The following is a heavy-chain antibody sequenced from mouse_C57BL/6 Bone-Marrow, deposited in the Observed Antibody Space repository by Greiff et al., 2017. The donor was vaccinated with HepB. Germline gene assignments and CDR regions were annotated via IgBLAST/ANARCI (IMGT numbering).Heavy chain of an antibody. D-gene: IGHD1-1*01. J-gene: IGHJ2*01. V-gene: IGHV1-15*01. Sequence: QVQLQQSGAELVRPGASVTLSCKASGYTFTDYEMHWVKQTPVHGLEWIGAIDPETGGTAYKQKFKGKAILTADKSSSTAYMELRSLTSEDSAVYYCTREDYGSFDYWGQGTTLTVSS. CDR3: TREDYGSFDY. CDR2: IDPETGGT. CDR1: GYTFTDYE.